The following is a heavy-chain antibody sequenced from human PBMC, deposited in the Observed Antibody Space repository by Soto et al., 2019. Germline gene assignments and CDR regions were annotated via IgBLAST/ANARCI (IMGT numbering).Heavy chain of an antibody. D-gene: IGHD1-20*01. Sequence: QVQLVESGGGVVQPGRSLRLSCAASGVTLSNFGMHWVRQAPGKGLGWVAVISRDGSTMLYADSVKGRFTISRDSPRNTLYLQMKSMRAEDTGVYYFAREERAVTGTTGYGMDVWGQGTTVTVSS. CDR2: ISRDGSTM. CDR3: AREERAVTGTTGYGMDV. CDR1: GVTLSNFG. J-gene: IGHJ6*02. V-gene: IGHV3-30*03.